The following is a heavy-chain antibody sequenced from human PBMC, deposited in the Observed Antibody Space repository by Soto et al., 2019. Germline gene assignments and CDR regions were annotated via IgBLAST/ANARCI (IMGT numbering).Heavy chain of an antibody. CDR1: GYTFTSYD. D-gene: IGHD3-22*01. CDR3: ARGIPYYYDSSGYYSPDYYYYGMDV. J-gene: IGHJ6*02. Sequence: QVQLVQSGAEVKKPGASVKVSCKASGYTFTSYDINWVRQATGQGLEWMGWMNPNSATTGYAQKFQGRVAMTRNTSISTAYMEMSSLKSEDTAVYYCARGIPYYYDSSGYYSPDYYYYGMDVWGQGTTVTVSS. V-gene: IGHV1-8*01. CDR2: MNPNSATT.